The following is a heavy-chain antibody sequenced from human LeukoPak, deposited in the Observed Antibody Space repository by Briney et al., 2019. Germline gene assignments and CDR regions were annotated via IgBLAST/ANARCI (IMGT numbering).Heavy chain of an antibody. Sequence: SETLSLTCTVSGGSFNSYYWSWIRQPPGKGLEWIGYIYYSGSTNYNPSLKSRVTISVDTSKNQFSLKLSSVTAADTAVYYCARGSGSYSNWFDPWGQGTLVTVSS. CDR2: IYYSGST. CDR1: GGSFNSYY. V-gene: IGHV4-59*08. CDR3: ARGSGSYSNWFDP. J-gene: IGHJ5*02. D-gene: IGHD3-10*01.